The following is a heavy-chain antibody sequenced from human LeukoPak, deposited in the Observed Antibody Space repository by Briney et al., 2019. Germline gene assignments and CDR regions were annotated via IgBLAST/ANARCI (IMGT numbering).Heavy chain of an antibody. J-gene: IGHJ4*02. Sequence: ASVKVSCKVSGYTLTELCMHWVRQAPGKGLEWMGGFDPEDGETIYAQKFQGRVTMTEDTSTDTAYMELSSLRSEDTAVYYCATVLLRVRGWHHIDYWGQGTLVTVSS. CDR1: GYTLTELC. V-gene: IGHV1-24*01. CDR3: ATVLLRVRGWHHIDY. CDR2: FDPEDGET. D-gene: IGHD3-10*01.